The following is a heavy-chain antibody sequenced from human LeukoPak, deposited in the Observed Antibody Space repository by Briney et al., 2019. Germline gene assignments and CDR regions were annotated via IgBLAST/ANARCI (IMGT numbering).Heavy chain of an antibody. CDR1: GGTFSSYA. CDR3: AIAAAGKDYYYGMDV. J-gene: IGHJ6*02. CDR2: IIPIFGTA. Sequence: SVKVSCKASGGTFSSYAISWVRQAPGQGLEWMGGIIPIFGTANYAQKFQGRVTITADESTSTAYMELSSLRSEDTAVYYCAIAAAGKDYYYGMDVWGQGTTVTVSS. V-gene: IGHV1-69*13. D-gene: IGHD6-13*01.